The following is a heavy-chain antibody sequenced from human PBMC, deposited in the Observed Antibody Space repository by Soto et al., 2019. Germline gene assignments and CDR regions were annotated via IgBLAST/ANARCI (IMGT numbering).Heavy chain of an antibody. CDR3: ARGYCRGGSCYSRYYYYYMDV. V-gene: IGHV1-69*02. CDR2: IIPILGIA. D-gene: IGHD2-15*01. J-gene: IGHJ6*03. Sequence: QVQLVQSGAEVKKPGSSVKVSCKASGGTFSSYTISWVRQAPGQGLEWMGRIIPILGIANYAQKFQGRVTITADKSTSTAYMELSSLRSEDTAVYYCARGYCRGGSCYSRYYYYYMDVWGKGTTVTVSS. CDR1: GGTFSSYT.